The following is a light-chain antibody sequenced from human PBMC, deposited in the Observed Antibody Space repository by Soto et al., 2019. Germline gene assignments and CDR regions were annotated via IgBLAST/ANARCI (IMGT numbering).Light chain of an antibody. CDR2: RNN. CDR1: SSNIGSNY. V-gene: IGLV1-47*01. J-gene: IGLJ3*02. Sequence: QSVLIQPPSASGNPGQRVTISCSGSSSNIGSNYVYWFQQLPGAAPKLLIYRNNQRPSWVPDRCSGSKSGTSASLAISGLRSEDEADFYCATWEDNLTARVFGGGTKVTVL. CDR3: ATWEDNLTARV.